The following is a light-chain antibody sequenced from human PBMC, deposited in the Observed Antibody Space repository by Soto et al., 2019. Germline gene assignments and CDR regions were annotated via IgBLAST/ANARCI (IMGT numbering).Light chain of an antibody. CDR2: AAS. CDR1: QNINTY. J-gene: IGKJ1*01. CDR3: QQSYSTPLWT. Sequence: DIQMTQSPSSLSASVGDRVTITCRASQNINTYLNWYQHKPGKAPKLLISAASSLQSGVPSRFSGSGSGTDFTLTISSLQPEDFATYFCQQSYSTPLWTFGQGTRVEFK. V-gene: IGKV1-39*01.